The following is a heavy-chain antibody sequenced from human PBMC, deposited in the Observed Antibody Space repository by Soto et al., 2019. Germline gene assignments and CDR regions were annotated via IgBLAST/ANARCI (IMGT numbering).Heavy chain of an antibody. CDR1: GFAFSSYA. D-gene: IGHD2-8*02. CDR3: AKAYCTAANCRPGRRFDY. J-gene: IGHJ4*02. CDR2: ISGSGGST. Sequence: GGSLRLSCAASGFAFSSYAMSWVRQAPGTGLEWVSSISGSGGSTYYSDSVKGRFTISRGSSKNTLYLQINSLRAEDTAIYYCAKAYCTAANCRPGRRFDYWGQGTLVTVSS. V-gene: IGHV3-23*01.